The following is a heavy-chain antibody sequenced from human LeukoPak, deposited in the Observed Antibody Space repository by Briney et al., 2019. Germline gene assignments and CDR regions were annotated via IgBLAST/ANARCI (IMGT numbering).Heavy chain of an antibody. J-gene: IGHJ4*02. CDR2: ISYDGSNK. CDR1: GFTFSSYA. CDR3: ARVPNGDYFDY. Sequence: GGSLRLSCAASGFTFSSYAMHWVRQAPGKGLEWVAVISYDGSNKYYADSEKGRFTISRDNSKNTLYLQMNSLRAEDTAVYYCARVPNGDYFDYWGQGTLVTVSS. V-gene: IGHV3-30-3*01. D-gene: IGHD4-17*01.